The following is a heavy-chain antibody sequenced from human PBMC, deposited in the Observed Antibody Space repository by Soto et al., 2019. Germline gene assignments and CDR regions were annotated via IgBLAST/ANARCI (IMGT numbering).Heavy chain of an antibody. CDR3: ARGSSNWAYYFDL. Sequence: EVHRVESGGGLVQPGGSLRLSCAASGFTFSSYSLNWVRQAPGKGLEWVSYITSSGTTVYYADSVMGRFTISRDNAKNSLYLQMNSLRDDDTAVYYCARGSSNWAYYFDLWGQGTLVTVSS. V-gene: IGHV3-48*02. J-gene: IGHJ4*02. CDR2: ITSSGTTV. D-gene: IGHD6-13*01. CDR1: GFTFSSYS.